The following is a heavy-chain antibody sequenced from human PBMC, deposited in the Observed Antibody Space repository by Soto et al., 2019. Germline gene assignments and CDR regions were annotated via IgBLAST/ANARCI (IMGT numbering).Heavy chain of an antibody. CDR3: AREAGYYYGAVSHLDY. D-gene: IGHD3-10*01. V-gene: IGHV6-1*01. J-gene: IGHJ4*02. Sequence: KQSQTLSLTCAISGDSVSSNSAAWNWIRQSPSRGLEWLGRTYYRSKWYNDYAVSVKSRITINPDTSKNQFSLQLNSVTPADTAVYYCAREAGYYYGAVSHLDYWGQGTLVTVSS. CDR2: TYYRSKWYN. CDR1: GDSVSSNSAA.